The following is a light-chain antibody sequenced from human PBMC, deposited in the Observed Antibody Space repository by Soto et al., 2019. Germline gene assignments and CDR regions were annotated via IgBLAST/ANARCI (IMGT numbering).Light chain of an antibody. CDR1: QSVSSSY. V-gene: IGKV3-20*01. CDR3: QQYGSSLLT. CDR2: CAS. Sequence: EIVLTQSPGTLSLSPGERATISCRTSQSVSSSYLAWYQQKPGQAPRLLIYCASSRATGIPDRFSGSGSGTDFTLTISRLEPEDFAVYYCQQYGSSLLTFGGGTKVDIK. J-gene: IGKJ4*01.